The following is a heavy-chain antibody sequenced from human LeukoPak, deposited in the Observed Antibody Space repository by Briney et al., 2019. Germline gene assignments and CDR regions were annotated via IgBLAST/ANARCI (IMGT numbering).Heavy chain of an antibody. Sequence: PGGSLRLPCAASGFTFSSYSMNWVRQAPGKGLEWVSSISSSSSYIYYADSVKGRFTISRDNAKNSLYLQMNSLRAEDTAVYYCAREGRSSWYGSHYYGMDVWGQGTTVTVSS. CDR2: ISSSSSYI. CDR3: AREGRSSWYGSHYYGMDV. CDR1: GFTFSSYS. D-gene: IGHD6-13*01. J-gene: IGHJ6*02. V-gene: IGHV3-21*01.